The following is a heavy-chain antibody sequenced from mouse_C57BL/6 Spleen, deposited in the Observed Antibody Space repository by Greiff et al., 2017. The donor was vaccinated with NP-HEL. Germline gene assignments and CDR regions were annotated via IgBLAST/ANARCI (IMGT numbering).Heavy chain of an antibody. Sequence: VKLQQPGTELVKPGASVKLSCKASGYTFTSYWMHWVKQRPGQGLEWIGNINPSNGGTNYNEKFKSKATLTVDKSSSTAYMQLSSLTSEDSAVYYCARSGYYGKIWYFDVWGTGTTVTVSS. V-gene: IGHV1-53*01. CDR1: GYTFTSYW. CDR2: INPSNGGT. J-gene: IGHJ1*03. CDR3: ARSGYYGKIWYFDV. D-gene: IGHD1-1*01.